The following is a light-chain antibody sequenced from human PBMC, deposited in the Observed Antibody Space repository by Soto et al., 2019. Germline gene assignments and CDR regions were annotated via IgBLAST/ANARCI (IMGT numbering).Light chain of an antibody. CDR2: DAS. CDR1: ESVTNY. CDR3: QQYNSYPLT. V-gene: IGKV3-11*01. Sequence: EIVLTQSPATLSLSPGERGTLSCRASESVTNYLAWYQQKPGQAPRLLIYDASSRATGIPDRFSGSGSGTDFTLTVSSLQPDDFATYYCQQYNSYPLTFGGGTKVDIK. J-gene: IGKJ4*01.